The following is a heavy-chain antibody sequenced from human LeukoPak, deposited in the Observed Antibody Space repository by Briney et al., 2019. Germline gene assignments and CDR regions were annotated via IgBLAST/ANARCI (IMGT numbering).Heavy chain of an antibody. Sequence: PSETLSLTCTVSGYSISSGYYWGWIRQPPGKGLEWIGSIYHSGNTYYNPSLKSRVTISVDTSKNQFSLKLSSVTAADTAVYYCAGGSDGYSSSWLVQSDYWGQGTLVTVSS. CDR3: AGGSDGYSSSWLVQSDY. J-gene: IGHJ4*02. V-gene: IGHV4-38-2*02. CDR1: GYSISSGYY. D-gene: IGHD6-13*01. CDR2: IYHSGNT.